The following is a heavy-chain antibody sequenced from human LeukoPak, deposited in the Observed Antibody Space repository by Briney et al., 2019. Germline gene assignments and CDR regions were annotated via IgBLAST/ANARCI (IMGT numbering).Heavy chain of an antibody. J-gene: IGHJ4*02. V-gene: IGHV4-61*02. CDR3: ASTNWNYDY. Sequence: SETLSLTCTVSGGSISSGSYYWSWIRQPAGKGLEWIGRMSTSGSTNYNPSLKSRVTISVDTSKNQFSLKLSSVTAADTAVYYCASTNWNYDYWGQGTLVTVSS. CDR2: MSTSGST. CDR1: GGSISSGSYY. D-gene: IGHD1-7*01.